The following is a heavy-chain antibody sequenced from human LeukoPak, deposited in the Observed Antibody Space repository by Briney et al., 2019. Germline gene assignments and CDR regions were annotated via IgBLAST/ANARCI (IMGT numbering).Heavy chain of an antibody. Sequence: GSLRLSCAASGFSFSDYYMSWIRQAPGKGLEWVSYISRSGTTISYADSVKGRFTISRDIAKNSLYLQMNNLRAEDTAMYYCARDRLSGGSYYYYGMDVWGQGTTVTVSS. J-gene: IGHJ6*02. D-gene: IGHD7-27*01. V-gene: IGHV3-11*01. CDR2: ISRSGTTI. CDR3: ARDRLSGGSYYYYGMDV. CDR1: GFSFSDYY.